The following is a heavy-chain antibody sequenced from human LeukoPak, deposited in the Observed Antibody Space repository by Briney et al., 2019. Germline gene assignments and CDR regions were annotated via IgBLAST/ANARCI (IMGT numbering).Heavy chain of an antibody. V-gene: IGHV1-69*13. Sequence: SVKVSCKASGGTFSSYAISWVRQAPGQGREWMGGIIPIFGTANYAQKFQGRVTITADESTSTAYMELSSLRSEDTAVYYCASSIVVVPAAIKQAFDIWGQGTMVTVSS. D-gene: IGHD2-2*01. CDR3: ASSIVVVPAAIKQAFDI. J-gene: IGHJ3*02. CDR2: IIPIFGTA. CDR1: GGTFSSYA.